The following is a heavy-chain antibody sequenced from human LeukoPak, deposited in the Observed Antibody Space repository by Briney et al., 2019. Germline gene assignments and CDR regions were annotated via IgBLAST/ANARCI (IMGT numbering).Heavy chain of an antibody. V-gene: IGHV4-59*01. CDR3: ARATLRYYYDS. J-gene: IGHJ4*02. D-gene: IGHD3-22*01. CDR1: GGSISSYY. Sequence: SETLSLTCTVSGGSISSYYWSWIRQPPGKGLEWIGYIYYSGSTNYNPSLKSRVTISVDTSKNHFSLKLSSVTAADTAVYYCARATLRYYYDSWGQGTLVTVSS. CDR2: IYYSGST.